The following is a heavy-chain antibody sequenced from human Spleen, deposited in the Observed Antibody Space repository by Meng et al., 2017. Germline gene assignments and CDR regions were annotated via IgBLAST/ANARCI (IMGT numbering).Heavy chain of an antibody. J-gene: IGHJ4*02. D-gene: IGHD4-11*01. CDR3: ARGPTTMAHDFDY. Sequence: QVQLQDSGPGLVKPSETLSPTCPVSGGSISSSNWWSWVRQPPGKGLEWIGEIYHSGSTNYNPSLKSRVTISVDKSKNQFSLKLSSVTAADSAVYYCARGPTTMAHDFDYWGQGTLVTVSS. CDR2: IYHSGST. V-gene: IGHV4-4*02. CDR1: GGSISSSNW.